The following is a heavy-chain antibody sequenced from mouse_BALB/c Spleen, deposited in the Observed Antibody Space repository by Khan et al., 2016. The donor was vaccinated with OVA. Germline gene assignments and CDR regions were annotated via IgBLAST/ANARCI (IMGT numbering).Heavy chain of an antibody. J-gene: IGHJ4*01. CDR2: IWSDGST. CDR3: TRQPYEHYYFMDY. V-gene: IGHV2-6-1*01. D-gene: IGHD1-1*01. CDR1: GFSLTNYG. Sequence: VQLKQSGPGLVAPSQSLSITCNISGFSLTNYGVRWVQQTPGKGLEWLVVIWSDGSTTYNSDLKYRLSISKDNSKNQVFLKMNSLQTDDTARYYGTRQPYEHYYFMDYWGQGTSVTVSS.